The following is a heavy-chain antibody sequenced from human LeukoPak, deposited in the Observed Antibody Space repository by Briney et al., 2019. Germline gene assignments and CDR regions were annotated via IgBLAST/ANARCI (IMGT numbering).Heavy chain of an antibody. Sequence: SQTLSLTCAVSGGSISSGGYTWSWLRQPPGKGLEWIRYIYRSGSTYYNPSLKSRVTISVDRSKNQFSLKLSSLTAADTAVDYCARAPLYYYDSSGHTRGYFDYWGQGTLVTVSS. CDR2: IYRSGST. CDR1: GGSISSGGYT. CDR3: ARAPLYYYDSSGHTRGYFDY. D-gene: IGHD3-22*01. J-gene: IGHJ4*02. V-gene: IGHV4-30-2*01.